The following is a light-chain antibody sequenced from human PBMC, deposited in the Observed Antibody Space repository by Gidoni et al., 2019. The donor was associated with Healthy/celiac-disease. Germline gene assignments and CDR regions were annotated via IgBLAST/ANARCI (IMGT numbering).Light chain of an antibody. J-gene: IGKJ1*01. Sequence: DIQMTQSPSSLSASVGDRVTITCRASQSISSYLNWYQQKPGKAPKLLIYAASSLKSGVPSRFSGSGSGTDFTLTISSLQPEDFATYYCQQSYSTPMWTFXQXTKVEIK. V-gene: IGKV1-39*01. CDR3: QQSYSTPMWT. CDR1: QSISSY. CDR2: AAS.